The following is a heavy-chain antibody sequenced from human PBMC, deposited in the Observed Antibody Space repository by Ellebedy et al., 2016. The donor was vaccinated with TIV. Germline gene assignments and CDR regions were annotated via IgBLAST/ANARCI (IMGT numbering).Heavy chain of an antibody. CDR1: GYTFTGYY. D-gene: IGHD3-10*01. CDR3: ARDGIRYGSGISNYYGMDL. V-gene: IGHV1-2*02. J-gene: IGHJ6*02. Sequence: ASVKVSXXASGYTFTGYYMHWVRQAPGQGLEWMGWINPNSGGTDYAQKFQGRVTMTRDTSIRTAYMELSRLRSDDTAVYYCARDGIRYGSGISNYYGMDLWGQGTTVTVSS. CDR2: INPNSGGT.